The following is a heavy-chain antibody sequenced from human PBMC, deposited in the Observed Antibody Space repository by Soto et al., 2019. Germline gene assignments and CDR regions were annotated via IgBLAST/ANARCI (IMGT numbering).Heavy chain of an antibody. CDR2: IYTSGST. CDR3: ARSRTDYYDSSDYYFDY. CDR1: GGSISSYY. J-gene: IGHJ4*02. V-gene: IGHV4-4*07. Sequence: PSETLSLTCTVSGGSISSYYWSWIRQPAGKGLEWIGRIYTSGSTNYNPSLKSRVTMSVDTSKNQFSLKLSSVTAADTAVYYCARSRTDYYDSSDYYFDYWGQGTLVTVSS. D-gene: IGHD3-22*01.